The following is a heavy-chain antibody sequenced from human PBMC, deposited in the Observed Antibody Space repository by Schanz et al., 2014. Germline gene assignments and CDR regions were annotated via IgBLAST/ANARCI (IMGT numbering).Heavy chain of an antibody. V-gene: IGHV1-18*01. J-gene: IGHJ4*02. Sequence: QVQLVQSGAEVKKPGASVKVSCKASGYTFTSYGISWVRQAPGQGLEWMGWISAYNGNTKYPQKLQGRVTMTTDTSASTAYTELMSLSSDGTAEYYCASDAADFYGILTEEDYWGQGTLVTVSS. D-gene: IGHD3-9*01. CDR2: ISAYNGNT. CDR3: ASDAADFYGILTEEDY. CDR1: GYTFTSYG.